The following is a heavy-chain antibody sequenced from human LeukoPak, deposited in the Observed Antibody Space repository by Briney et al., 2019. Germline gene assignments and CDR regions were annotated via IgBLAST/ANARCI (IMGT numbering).Heavy chain of an antibody. CDR2: IYYTGST. J-gene: IGHJ4*02. CDR3: ARNFRTDIRIGY. CDR1: GGSISSNTHY. Sequence: SSETLSLTCTVSGGSISSNTHYWVWVRQPPGKGLEWIGSIYYTGSTYFSPSLKSRVAISVDTSKSQFSLKLSSVTAADTAVYFCARNFRTDIRIGYWGQGTLVTVSP. V-gene: IGHV4-39*01. D-gene: IGHD3/OR15-3a*01.